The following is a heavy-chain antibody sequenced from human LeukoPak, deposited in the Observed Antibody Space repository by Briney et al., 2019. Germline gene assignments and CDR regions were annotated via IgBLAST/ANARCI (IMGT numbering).Heavy chain of an antibody. CDR1: GFTFSSYA. CDR2: ISYDGSNK. Sequence: GGSLRLSCAASGFTFSSYAMHWVRQAPGKGLEWVAVISYDGSNKYYADSVKGRFTISRDNSKNTLYLQMNSLRAEDTAVYYCAREPKLYCSSTSCYAGLDYWGQGTLVTVSS. D-gene: IGHD2-2*01. CDR3: AREPKLYCSSTSCYAGLDY. V-gene: IGHV3-30*04. J-gene: IGHJ4*02.